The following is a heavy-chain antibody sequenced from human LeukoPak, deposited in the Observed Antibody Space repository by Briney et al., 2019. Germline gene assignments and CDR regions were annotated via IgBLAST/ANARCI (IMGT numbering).Heavy chain of an antibody. V-gene: IGHV1-18*01. J-gene: IGHJ4*02. CDR2: ISAYNGNT. D-gene: IGHD3-22*01. Sequence: GALVKVSCKASGYSFTGQYLHWVRQAPGQGLEWMGWISAYNGNTTYAQKLQGRVTMTTDTSTSTAYMELRSLRSDDTAVYYCARHLDYYDSSGYWYFDYWGQGTLVTVSS. CDR3: ARHLDYYDSSGYWYFDY. CDR1: GYSFTGQY.